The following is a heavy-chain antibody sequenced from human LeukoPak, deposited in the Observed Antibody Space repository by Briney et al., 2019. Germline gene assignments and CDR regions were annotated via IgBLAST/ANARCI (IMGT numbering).Heavy chain of an antibody. Sequence: TGASLNISCEYSFTDNCIAWVRQVPGTGLEWVGIIYPEDSDTRYSPSFQGQVTISADKSIRNAYLRWSSLKASDTAMYYCARARTYYYDGSAYYFVSWGQGTLVTVSS. D-gene: IGHD3-22*01. CDR1: YSFTDNC. J-gene: IGHJ4*02. V-gene: IGHV5-51*01. CDR3: ARARTYYYDGSAYYFVS. CDR2: IYPEDSDT.